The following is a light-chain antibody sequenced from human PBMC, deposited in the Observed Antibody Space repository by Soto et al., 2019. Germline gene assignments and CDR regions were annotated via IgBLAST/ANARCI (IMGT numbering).Light chain of an antibody. CDR2: GAS. Sequence: EIVLTQSPGTLSLSPGERATLSCRASQSVNSNYLAWYQQKPGQAPRLLIYGASSRATGTPDRFSGSGSGTDVPLNISRLEPEDFAVYFCQQYGTTPPTFGQGTQVEIK. CDR1: QSVNSNY. V-gene: IGKV3-20*01. J-gene: IGKJ1*01. CDR3: QQYGTTPPT.